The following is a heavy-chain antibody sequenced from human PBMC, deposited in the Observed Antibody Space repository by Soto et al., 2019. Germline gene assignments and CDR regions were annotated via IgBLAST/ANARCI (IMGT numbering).Heavy chain of an antibody. D-gene: IGHD1-26*01. Sequence: QVQLVQSGAEVKKPGASVKVSCKASGYSFTGYYMHWVRQAPGQGLEWMGWINPNSGGTNYAQKFQGWVTMTRDTSISTAYRDLGRLRSDDTAVYYCARAGHSGSYYDYYYGMDVWGQGTTVTVSS. CDR2: INPNSGGT. CDR3: ARAGHSGSYYDYYYGMDV. J-gene: IGHJ6*02. CDR1: GYSFTGYY. V-gene: IGHV1-2*04.